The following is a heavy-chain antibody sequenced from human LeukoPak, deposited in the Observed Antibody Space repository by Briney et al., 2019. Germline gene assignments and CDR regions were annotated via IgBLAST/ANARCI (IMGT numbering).Heavy chain of an antibody. CDR1: GGSISSYY. CDR3: ARHASDYREDY. J-gene: IGHJ4*02. D-gene: IGHD3-16*02. Sequence: SETLSLTCTVSGGSISSYYWSWIRQPPGKGLEWIGYIYYSGSTNYNPPLKSRVTISVDTSKNQFSLKLSSVTAADTAVYYCARHASDYREDYWGQGTLVTVSS. CDR2: IYYSGST. V-gene: IGHV4-59*08.